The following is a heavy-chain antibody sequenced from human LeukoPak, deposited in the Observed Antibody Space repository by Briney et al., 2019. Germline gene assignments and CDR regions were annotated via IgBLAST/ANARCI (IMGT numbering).Heavy chain of an antibody. CDR1: GFTFSSYG. V-gene: IGHV3-33*08. J-gene: IGHJ4*02. Sequence: GGSLRLSCAASGFTFSSYGMHWVRQAPGKGLEWVAVIWYDGSNKYYADSVKGRFTISRDNSKNTLYLQMNSLRAEDTAVYYCARDTGYSSSCPGGYWGQGTLVTVSS. CDR3: ARDTGYSSSCPGGY. CDR2: IWYDGSNK. D-gene: IGHD6-13*01.